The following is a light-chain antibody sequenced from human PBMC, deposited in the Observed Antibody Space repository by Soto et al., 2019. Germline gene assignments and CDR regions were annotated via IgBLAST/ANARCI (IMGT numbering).Light chain of an antibody. CDR3: HQRRNWPWLT. CDR2: DVS. V-gene: IGKV3-11*01. J-gene: IGKJ4*01. CDR1: QYVNNY. Sequence: EIVLTKSQATLYLSPGERATLSCRASQYVNNYLAWYQQKPGQDPRLLIYDVSNRATGIPARFSGSGSGTDFTLTISSLEPEDSAVYFCHQRRNWPWLTFGGGTRVEIK.